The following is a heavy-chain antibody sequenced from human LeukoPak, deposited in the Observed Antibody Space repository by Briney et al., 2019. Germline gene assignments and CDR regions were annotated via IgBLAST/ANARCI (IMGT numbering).Heavy chain of an antibody. J-gene: IGHJ5*02. CDR1: GFTFSSYS. CDR2: ISGSSSYI. V-gene: IGHV3-21*01. Sequence: GGSLRLSCAASGFTFSSYSMNWVRQAPGKGLEWVSSISGSSSYIYYADSVKGRFTISRDNAKNSLYLQMNSLRAEDTAVYYCAQSEGIPPNWFDPWGQGTLVTVSS. CDR3: AQSEGIPPNWFDP.